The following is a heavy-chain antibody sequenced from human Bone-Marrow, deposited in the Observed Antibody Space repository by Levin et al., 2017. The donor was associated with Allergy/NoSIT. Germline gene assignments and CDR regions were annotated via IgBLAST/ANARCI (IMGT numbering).Heavy chain of an antibody. CDR1: GGSFSGYY. J-gene: IGHJ4*02. D-gene: IGHD6-13*01. CDR2: INHSGST. CDR3: AVRQQLVLDY. Sequence: KASETLSLTCAVYGGSFSGYYWSWIRQPPGKGLEWIGEINHSGSTNYNPSLKSRVTISVDTSKNQFSLKLSSVTAADTAVYYCAVRQQLVLDYWGQGTLVTVSS. V-gene: IGHV4-34*01.